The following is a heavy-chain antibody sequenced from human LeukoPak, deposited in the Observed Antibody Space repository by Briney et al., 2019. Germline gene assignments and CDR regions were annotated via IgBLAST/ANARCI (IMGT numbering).Heavy chain of an antibody. D-gene: IGHD5-18*01. CDR3: PRLYREGYSYGFPHYFDY. CDR2: IYHSGST. Sequence: SETLSLTCAVSGYSISSGYYWGWIRQPPGKGLEWIGSIYHSGSTYYNPSLKSRVTISVDTSKNQFSLKLSSVTAADTAEYYCPRLYREGYSYGFPHYFDYWGQGTLVTVSS. J-gene: IGHJ4*02. V-gene: IGHV4-38-2*01. CDR1: GYSISSGYY.